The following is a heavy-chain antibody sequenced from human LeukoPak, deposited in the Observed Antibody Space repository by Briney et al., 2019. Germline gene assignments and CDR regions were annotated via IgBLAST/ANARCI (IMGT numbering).Heavy chain of an antibody. CDR2: LSDTGIT. D-gene: IGHD1-26*01. V-gene: IGHV4-4*08. CDR3: VKEGMGSEATTADGAFDI. Sequence: PSETLSLTCTVSGGSISVYPWSWIRQPPGKGQEWIGYLSDTGITKYSPSLKSRVTISLDTSHNQISLKLSSVTAAHTALSFCVKEGMGSEATTADGAFDIWGQGTTATVSS. CDR1: GGSISVYP. J-gene: IGHJ3*02.